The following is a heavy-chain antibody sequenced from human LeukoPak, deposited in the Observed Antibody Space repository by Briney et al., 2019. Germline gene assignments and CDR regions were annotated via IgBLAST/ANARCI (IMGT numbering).Heavy chain of an antibody. CDR1: GFTFSSYW. D-gene: IGHD3-3*01. CDR3: VGFGVVIPNWFDP. CDR2: INSDGSST. Sequence: GGSLRLSCAASGFTFSSYWMHWVRQAPGKGLVWVSRINSDGSSTSYADSVKGRFTISRDNAKNTLYLQMNSLRAEDTAVYYCVGFGVVIPNWFDPWGQGTLVTVSS. V-gene: IGHV3-74*01. J-gene: IGHJ5*02.